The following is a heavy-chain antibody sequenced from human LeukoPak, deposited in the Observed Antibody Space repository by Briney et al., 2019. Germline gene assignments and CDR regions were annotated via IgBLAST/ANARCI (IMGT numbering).Heavy chain of an antibody. Sequence: SETLSLTCTVSGGSISSSSYYWGWIRQPPGKGLEWIGSIYYSGSTYYNPSLKSRVTIAVDTSKNQFSLKLSSVTAADTAVYYCARNGDYTSTPFDYWGQGTLVTVSS. CDR1: GGSISSSSYY. D-gene: IGHD4-17*01. J-gene: IGHJ4*02. V-gene: IGHV4-39*07. CDR3: ARNGDYTSTPFDY. CDR2: IYYSGST.